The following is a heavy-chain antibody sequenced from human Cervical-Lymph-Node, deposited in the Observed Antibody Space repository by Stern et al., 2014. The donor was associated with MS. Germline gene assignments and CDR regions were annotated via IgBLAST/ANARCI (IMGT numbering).Heavy chain of an antibody. CDR1: GSTFPTYG. D-gene: IGHD2-21*01. CDR2: IRDYNGDT. V-gene: IGHV1-18*01. Sequence: QVQLVQSGPEVKKPGASVKVSCKAYGSTFPTYGIYWVRQAPGQGLERMGWIRDYNGDTNSAQKFQGRVTMTKDTSTNTAYMELRSLTSDDTAVYYCAQSLAYYGMDVWGQGTTVTVSS. J-gene: IGHJ6*02. CDR3: AQSLAYYGMDV.